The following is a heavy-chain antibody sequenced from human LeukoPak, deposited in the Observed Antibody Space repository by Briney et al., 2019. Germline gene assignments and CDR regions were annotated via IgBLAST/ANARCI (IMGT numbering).Heavy chain of an antibody. CDR2: IIPILGTA. CDR1: GGTFSSYA. D-gene: IGHD6-6*01. V-gene: IGHV1-69*05. CDR3: ARLPIEYSSSYYYMDV. Sequence: SVKVSCKASGGTFSSYAISWVRQAPGQGLEWMGGIIPILGTANYAQKFRGRVTITTDESTSTAYMELSSLRSEDTAVYYCARLPIEYSSSYYYMDVWGKGTTVTASS. J-gene: IGHJ6*03.